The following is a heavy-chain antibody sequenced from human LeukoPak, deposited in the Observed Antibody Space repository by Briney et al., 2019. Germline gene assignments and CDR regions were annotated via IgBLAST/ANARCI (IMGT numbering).Heavy chain of an antibody. V-gene: IGHV4-34*01. J-gene: IGHJ5*02. CDR1: GASFSGYY. CDR3: ASSKYNWNWRYNWFDP. CDR2: INHSGST. D-gene: IGHD1-7*01. Sequence: SETLSLTCAVYGASFSGYYWSWIRQPPGKGLEWIGEINHSGSTNYNPSLKSRVTISVDTSKNQFSLKLSSVDAPVTAVYYCASSKYNWNWRYNWFDPWGQGTLVTVSS.